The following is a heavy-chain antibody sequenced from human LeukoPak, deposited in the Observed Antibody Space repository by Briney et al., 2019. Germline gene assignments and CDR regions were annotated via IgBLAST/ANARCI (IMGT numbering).Heavy chain of an antibody. V-gene: IGHV1-2*02. CDR1: GYTFTAYY. D-gene: IGHD2-2*01. CDR2: INPNSGGT. Sequence: ASVKVSCKASGYTFTAYYMHWLRQAPGQGLEWMGWINPNSGGTKYAQKFQGRVTMTRDTSISTAYMEVSRLRSGDTAVYYCATNPAATRGFDNWGQGTLVTVSS. J-gene: IGHJ4*02. CDR3: ATNPAATRGFDN.